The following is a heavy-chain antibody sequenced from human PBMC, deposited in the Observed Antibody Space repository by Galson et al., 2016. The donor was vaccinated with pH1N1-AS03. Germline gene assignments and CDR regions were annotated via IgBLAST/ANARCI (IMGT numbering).Heavy chain of an antibody. Sequence: SLRLSCAASGFTFSDYYMSWIRQAPGKGLEWVSSADGVGAYTFYADSVRGRFTISRDNSKNTVYLQMNNLKAEDTAIYYCAKDRLRSGGMWGQGTLVTVSS. CDR1: GFTFSDYY. D-gene: IGHD2-15*01. CDR2: ADGVGAYT. CDR3: AKDRLRSGGM. V-gene: IGHV3-23*01. J-gene: IGHJ4*02.